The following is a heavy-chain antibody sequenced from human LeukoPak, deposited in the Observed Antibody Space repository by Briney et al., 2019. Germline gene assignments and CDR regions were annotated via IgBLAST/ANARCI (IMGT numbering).Heavy chain of an antibody. CDR3: ARDHRYDFWSGYSKGGYYFDY. CDR1: GGSISSYY. CDR2: IYTSGST. Sequence: PSETLSLTCTVSGGSISSYYWSWIRQPAGKGLEWIGRIYTSGSTNYNPSLKSRVTMSVDTSKNQFSLKLSSVTAADTAVYYCARDHRYDFWSGYSKGGYYFDYWGQGTLVTVSS. J-gene: IGHJ4*02. D-gene: IGHD3-3*01. V-gene: IGHV4-4*07.